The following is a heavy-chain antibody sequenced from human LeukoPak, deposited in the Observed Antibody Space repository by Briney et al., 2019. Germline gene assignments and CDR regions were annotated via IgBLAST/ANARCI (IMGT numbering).Heavy chain of an antibody. CDR2: VHYSGNT. V-gene: IGHV4-59*01. CDR1: GGSINSYY. D-gene: IGHD3-22*01. J-gene: IGHJ3*02. CDR3: ARGFGESSVYSGFNI. Sequence: SETLSLTCTVSGGSINSYYWSWIRQPPGKGLEWIGYVHYSGNTNYNPSLRSRITISADTSKNQFSLKLSSVTAADTAVCYCARGFGESSVYSGFNIWGQGTMVTVSS.